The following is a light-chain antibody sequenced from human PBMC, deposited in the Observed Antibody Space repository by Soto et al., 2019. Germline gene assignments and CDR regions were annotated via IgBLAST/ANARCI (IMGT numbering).Light chain of an antibody. CDR1: QSVSSSF. CDR3: QQYDSSPLT. Sequence: EIVLTQSPGTLSLSPGERATLSCRASQSVSSSFLAWYQQKPGQAPRLLIYGASSRATGIPDRFSGSGSGTDFTLTISRLEPEDVAVYYCQQYDSSPLTFGGGTKVEI. J-gene: IGKJ4*01. V-gene: IGKV3-20*01. CDR2: GAS.